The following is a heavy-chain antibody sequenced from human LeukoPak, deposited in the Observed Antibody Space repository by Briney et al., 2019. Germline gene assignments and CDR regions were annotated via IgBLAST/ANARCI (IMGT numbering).Heavy chain of an antibody. CDR1: GGSISSGDYY. V-gene: IGHV4-30-4*01. J-gene: IGHJ2*01. CDR3: ARVPPPYYYGSGSQWYFDL. D-gene: IGHD3-10*01. Sequence: SETLSLTCTVSGGSISSGDYYWSWIRQPPGKGLEWIGYIYYSGSTYYNPSLKSRVTISADTSKNQFSLKLSSVTAADTAVYYCARVPPPYYYGSGSQWYFDLWGRGTLVTVSS. CDR2: IYYSGST.